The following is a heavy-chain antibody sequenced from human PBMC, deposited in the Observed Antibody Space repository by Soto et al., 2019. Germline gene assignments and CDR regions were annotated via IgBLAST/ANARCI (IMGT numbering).Heavy chain of an antibody. CDR1: GFTFRSFT. CDR2: ISSNSAYI. CDR3: TRDASRDSSARGWFDP. D-gene: IGHD6-13*01. Sequence: TGGSLRLSCAASGFTFRSFTMNWVRQAPGKGLEWVSTISSNSAYIYYTDALRGRFTISRDNAKNSLHLQMNSLRAEDTAVYYCTRDASRDSSARGWFDPWGPGTLVTVSS. J-gene: IGHJ5*02. V-gene: IGHV3-21*01.